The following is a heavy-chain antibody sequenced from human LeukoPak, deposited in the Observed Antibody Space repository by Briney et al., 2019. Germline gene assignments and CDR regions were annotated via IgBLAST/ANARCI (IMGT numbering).Heavy chain of an antibody. CDR2: IYPSDSDT. Sequence: GESLKISCKGSGYSFTSYWLGWARQMPGKGLEWMGIIYPSDSDTRYSPSFQGQVTISADKSISTAYLQWSSLKASDTAMYYCARRSRSGWYDFDYWGQGTLVTVSS. V-gene: IGHV5-51*01. D-gene: IGHD6-19*01. J-gene: IGHJ4*02. CDR1: GYSFTSYW. CDR3: ARRSRSGWYDFDY.